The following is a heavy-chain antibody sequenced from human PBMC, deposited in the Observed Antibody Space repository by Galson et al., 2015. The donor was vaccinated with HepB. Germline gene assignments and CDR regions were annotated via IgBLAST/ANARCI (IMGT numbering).Heavy chain of an antibody. J-gene: IGHJ5*02. V-gene: IGHV6-1*01. CDR1: GDSVSNDRAA. Sequence: CAISGDSVSNDRAAWDWIRQSPSRGLEWLGRTYYRSKWHNDYELSVKSRITISPDTSKNQFSLQLKSVTPEDTAVYYCARDCGGDCPANWFDPRGQGTLVTVSS. CDR3: ARDCGGDCPANWFDP. CDR2: TYYRSKWHN. D-gene: IGHD2-21*01.